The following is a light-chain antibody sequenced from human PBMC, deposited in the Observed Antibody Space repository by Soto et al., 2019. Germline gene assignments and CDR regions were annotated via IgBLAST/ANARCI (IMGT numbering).Light chain of an antibody. CDR3: QQYNNWPQT. J-gene: IGKJ1*01. Sequence: EIVFTQSPGTLSLSPGERATLSCRAIQSVSSSYLAWYQQKPGQAPRLLIYGASTRATDIPARFSGSGSGTEFTLTISSLQSEDFAEYHCQQYNNWPQTFGQGTKVDIK. CDR1: QSVSSSY. CDR2: GAS. V-gene: IGKV3-15*01.